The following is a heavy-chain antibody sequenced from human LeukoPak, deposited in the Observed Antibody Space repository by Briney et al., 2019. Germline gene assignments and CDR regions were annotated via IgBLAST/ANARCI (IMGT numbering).Heavy chain of an antibody. CDR1: GFTFGDYA. CDR2: IRSKAYGGTT. D-gene: IGHD7-27*01. V-gene: IGHV3-49*04. J-gene: IGHJ3*02. Sequence: GGSLRLSCTASGFTFGDYAMNWVRQAPGKGLEWVGFIRSKAYGGTTEYAASVKDRFTISRDDSKSIAYLQMNSLKTEDTAVYYCTRTLTGPDAFDIWGQGIMVTVSS. CDR3: TRTLTGPDAFDI.